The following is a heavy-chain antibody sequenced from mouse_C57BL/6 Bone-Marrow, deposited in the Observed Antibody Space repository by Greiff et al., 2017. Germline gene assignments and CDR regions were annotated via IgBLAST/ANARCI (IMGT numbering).Heavy chain of an antibody. D-gene: IGHD1-1*01. CDR3: TITTVVAGGY. CDR1: GFTFSNYW. Sequence: EVNLVESGGGLVQPGGSMKLSCVASGFTFSNYWMNWVRQSPEKGLEWVAQIRLKSDNYATHYAESVKGRFTISRDDSKSSVYLQMNNLRAEDTGIYYCTITTVVAGGYWGQGTTLTVSS. V-gene: IGHV6-3*01. CDR2: IRLKSDNYAT. J-gene: IGHJ2*01.